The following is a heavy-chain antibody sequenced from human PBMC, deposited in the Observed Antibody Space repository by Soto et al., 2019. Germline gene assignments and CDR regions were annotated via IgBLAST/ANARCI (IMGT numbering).Heavy chain of an antibody. Sequence: SVKVSCKASGGTFSSYTISWVRQAPGQGLEWMGRIIPILGIANYAQKFQGRVTITADKSTSTAYMELSSLRSEDTAVYYCARSSTDSSGYYLRVDYWGQGTLVTVSS. J-gene: IGHJ4*02. CDR1: GGTFSSYT. V-gene: IGHV1-69*02. CDR2: IIPILGIA. CDR3: ARSSTDSSGYYLRVDY. D-gene: IGHD3-22*01.